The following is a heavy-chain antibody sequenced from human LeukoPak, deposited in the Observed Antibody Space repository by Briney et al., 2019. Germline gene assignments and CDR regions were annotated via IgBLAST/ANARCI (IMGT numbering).Heavy chain of an antibody. J-gene: IGHJ3*02. CDR3: GVGGSNFFDYAFDI. Sequence: SVKVSCKASGGTFSSCAISWVRQALGQGLEWMGGIIPIFGTANYAQKFQGRVTITTDESTSTAYMELSSLRSEDTAVYYCGVGGSNFFDYAFDIWGQGTMVTVSS. D-gene: IGHD2-15*01. V-gene: IGHV1-69*05. CDR1: GGTFSSCA. CDR2: IIPIFGTA.